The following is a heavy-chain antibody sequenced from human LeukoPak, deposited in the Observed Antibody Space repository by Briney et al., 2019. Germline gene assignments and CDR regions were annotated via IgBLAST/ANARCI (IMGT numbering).Heavy chain of an antibody. CDR1: GDSMSDYF. D-gene: IGHD1-14*01. CDR3: ARDLTVGYFDY. V-gene: IGHV4-4*07. J-gene: IGHJ4*02. CDR2: IFASGST. Sequence: SETLSLTCTVSGDSMSDYFWTWIRQPAGKGLEWIGRIFASGSTKYNPSLKSRVTMSVETSKKQFSLKLSSVTAADTAVYYCARDLTVGYFDYWGQGTLVTVSS.